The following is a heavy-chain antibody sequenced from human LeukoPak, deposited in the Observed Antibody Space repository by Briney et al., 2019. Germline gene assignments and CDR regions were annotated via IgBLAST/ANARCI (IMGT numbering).Heavy chain of an antibody. D-gene: IGHD1-20*01. Sequence: HCASVKVSCKASGYTFTSYGISWVRQAPGQGLEGMGWISAYNGNTNYAQKLQGRVTMTTDTSTSTAYMELRSLRSDDTAVYYCARVITGTDYFDYWGQGTLVTVSS. CDR2: ISAYNGNT. V-gene: IGHV1-18*01. J-gene: IGHJ4*02. CDR1: GYTFTSYG. CDR3: ARVITGTDYFDY.